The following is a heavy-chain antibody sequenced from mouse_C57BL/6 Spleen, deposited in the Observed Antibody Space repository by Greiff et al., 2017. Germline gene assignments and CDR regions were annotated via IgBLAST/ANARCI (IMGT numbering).Heavy chain of an antibody. J-gene: IGHJ3*01. CDR1: GYTFTDYY. CDR2: IYPGSGNT. V-gene: IGHV1-76*01. Sequence: VMLVESGAELVRPGASVKLSCKASGYTFTDYYINWVKQRPGQGLEWIARIYPGSGNTYYNEKFKGKATLTAEKSSSTAYMQLSSLTSEDSAVYFCARWDSYFAYWGQGTLVTVSA. CDR3: ARWDSYFAY. D-gene: IGHD3-3*01.